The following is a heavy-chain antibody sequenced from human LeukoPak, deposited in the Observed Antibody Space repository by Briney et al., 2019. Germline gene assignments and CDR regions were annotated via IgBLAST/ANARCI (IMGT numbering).Heavy chain of an antibody. D-gene: IGHD3-22*01. V-gene: IGHV4-59*01. Sequence: SETLSLTCAVSGASISSSYWSWIRQPPGKGPEWIGYINYSGNTKYNPSLESRVTISVDASNNQFSLRLSSVTAADTAFYYCARGYYDSRGYSNTFDIWGQGTLVTVSS. J-gene: IGHJ3*02. CDR3: ARGYYDSRGYSNTFDI. CDR2: INYSGNT. CDR1: GASISSSY.